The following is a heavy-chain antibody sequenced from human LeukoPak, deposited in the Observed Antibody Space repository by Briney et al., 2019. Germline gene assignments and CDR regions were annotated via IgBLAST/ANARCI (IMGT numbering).Heavy chain of an antibody. CDR2: IIPIFGTT. CDR1: GGTFSSYA. Sequence: GASVKVSCKASGGTFSSYAISWGRQAPGQGLEWMGGIIPIFGTTNYAQKFQGRVTITADESTSTAYMELSSLRSEDTAVYYCALQLPHAFDIWGQGTMVTVSS. CDR3: ALQLPHAFDI. V-gene: IGHV1-69*01. D-gene: IGHD2-2*01. J-gene: IGHJ3*02.